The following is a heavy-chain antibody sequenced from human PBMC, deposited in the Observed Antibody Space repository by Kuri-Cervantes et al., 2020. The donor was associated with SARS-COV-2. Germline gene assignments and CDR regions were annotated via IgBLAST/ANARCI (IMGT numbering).Heavy chain of an antibody. Sequence: GESLKISCAASGFTFSNAWMSWVRQPPGKGLEWVAVISYDESNKYYADSVKGRFTISRDNSKNTLYLQMNSLTADDTAVYYCAKEGLGHCSTTSCYPDSWGQGTLVTVSS. D-gene: IGHD2-2*03. CDR3: AKEGLGHCSTTSCYPDS. CDR1: GFTFSNAW. CDR2: ISYDESNK. J-gene: IGHJ5*01. V-gene: IGHV3-30*18.